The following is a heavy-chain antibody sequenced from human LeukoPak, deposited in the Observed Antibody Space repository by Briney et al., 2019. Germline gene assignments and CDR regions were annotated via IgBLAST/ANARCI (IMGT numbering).Heavy chain of an antibody. CDR1: GYTFTSYY. D-gene: IGHD3-10*01. CDR3: AREPRRTMVRGVIYYFDY. CDR2: INPSGGST. V-gene: IGHV1-46*01. J-gene: IGHJ4*02. Sequence: GASVKVSCKASGYTFTSYYMHWVRQAPGQGLEWMGIINPSGGSTSYAQKFQGRVTMTRDTSTSTVYMELSSLRSEDTAVYYCAREPRRTMVRGVIYYFDYWGQGTLVTVSS.